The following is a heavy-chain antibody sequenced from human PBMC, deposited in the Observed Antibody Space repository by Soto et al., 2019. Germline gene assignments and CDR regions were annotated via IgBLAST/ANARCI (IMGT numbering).Heavy chain of an antibody. V-gene: IGHV1-69*02. CDR3: AREEFGATFVS. D-gene: IGHD3-16*01. CDR2: VLPFSELT. CDR1: GGTFTASS. J-gene: IGHJ5*01. Sequence: QVLLVQSGAELRKPGSSVKVSCQTSGGTFTASSFSWVRQAPGQGLEWMGRVLPFSELTDYAHKLQDRRASTADKSTTTLDLALSSLRADDTAVYFCAREEFGATFVSWGQGPLVTVSS.